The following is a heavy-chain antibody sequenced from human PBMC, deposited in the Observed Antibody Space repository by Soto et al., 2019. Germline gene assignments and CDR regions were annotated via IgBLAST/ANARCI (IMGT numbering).Heavy chain of an antibody. CDR1: GGSISSYY. J-gene: IGHJ4*02. CDR3: ARGGWKLFDY. D-gene: IGHD6-19*01. Sequence: QVQLQESGPGLVKPSETLSLTCTVSGGSISSYYWNWIRQPPGKGLEWIGYIYYSGSTNYNPSLKSRVTISVDTSKNQFSLKLSSVTAADTAVYYCARGGWKLFDYWGQGTLVTVSS. V-gene: IGHV4-59*01. CDR2: IYYSGST.